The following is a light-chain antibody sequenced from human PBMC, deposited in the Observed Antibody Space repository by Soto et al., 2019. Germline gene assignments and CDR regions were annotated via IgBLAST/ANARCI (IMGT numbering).Light chain of an antibody. CDR2: DVG. Sequence: QSALTQPASVSGSPGQSITISCTGTNSDVGAYSYVSWYQQYPGKAPKLLIYDVGARPSGISDRFSGSKSGNTASLTISGLQAEDEDDYYCSSYTDFTTYVFGSGTKAPS. J-gene: IGLJ1*01. V-gene: IGLV2-14*03. CDR3: SSYTDFTTYV. CDR1: NSDVGAYSY.